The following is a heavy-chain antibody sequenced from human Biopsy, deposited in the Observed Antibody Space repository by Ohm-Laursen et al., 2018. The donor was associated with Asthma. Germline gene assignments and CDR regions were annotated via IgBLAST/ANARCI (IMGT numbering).Heavy chain of an antibody. Sequence: GTLSLTCAVSGGSMSSSSYYWGWIRQPPGKGLEWMGSISYTGSAYHNPSLKSRVTISVDTPKNHFSLKLSSVTAADTAVYYCARHWDWGSFFDYWGQGTPVTVSS. V-gene: IGHV4-39*01. J-gene: IGHJ4*02. CDR2: ISYTGSA. D-gene: IGHD7-27*01. CDR1: GGSMSSSSYY. CDR3: ARHWDWGSFFDY.